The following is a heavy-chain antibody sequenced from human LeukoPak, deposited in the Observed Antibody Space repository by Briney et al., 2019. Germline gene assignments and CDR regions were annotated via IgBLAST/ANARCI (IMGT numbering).Heavy chain of an antibody. Sequence: SGPTLVNPTQTLTLTCTFSGFSLSTSGVGVGWIRQHPGKALEWLALIYWNDDKRYSPSLKSRLTITKDTSKNQVVLTMTNMDPVDTATYYCGRRKQYYDFWSGTHTPSNWFDPWGQGTLVTVSS. J-gene: IGHJ5*02. V-gene: IGHV2-5*01. CDR3: GRRKQYYDFWSGTHTPSNWFDP. D-gene: IGHD3-3*01. CDR1: GFSLSTSGVG. CDR2: IYWNDDK.